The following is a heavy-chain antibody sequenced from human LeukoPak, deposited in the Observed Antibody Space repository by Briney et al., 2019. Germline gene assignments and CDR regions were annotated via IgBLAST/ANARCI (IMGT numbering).Heavy chain of an antibody. V-gene: IGHV3-74*01. CDR2: IKSDGSN. J-gene: IGHJ6*02. Sequence: GGSLRLSCAASGFTFSSYWMHWVRHAPGEGLVWVSRIKSDGSNYYADSVKGRFTIFRDNAKNTLYLQMNSLRAEDTAVYYGARGMSGYYGMDVWGQGTTVTVSS. CDR1: GFTFSSYW. CDR3: ARGMSGYYGMDV.